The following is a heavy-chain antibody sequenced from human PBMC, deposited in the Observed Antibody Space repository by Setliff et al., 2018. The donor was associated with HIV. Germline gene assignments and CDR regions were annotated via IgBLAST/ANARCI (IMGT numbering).Heavy chain of an antibody. Sequence: GGSLRLSCAASGFTFSDYYISWIRQPPGKGLEWVSYISISRNYTNYAYSVKGRFTISRDNAKNSLYLQMNTLSAEYTAVYFCARSPYGDYGLDYWGQGTLVTVSS. CDR3: ARSPYGDYGLDY. CDR2: ISISRNYT. D-gene: IGHD4-17*01. V-gene: IGHV3-11*06. J-gene: IGHJ4*02. CDR1: GFTFSDYY.